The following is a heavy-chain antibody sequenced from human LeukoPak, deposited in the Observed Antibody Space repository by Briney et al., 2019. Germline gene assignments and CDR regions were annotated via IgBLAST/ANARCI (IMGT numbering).Heavy chain of an antibody. D-gene: IGHD6-19*01. V-gene: IGHV4-59*08. CDR1: GGSIRNYY. Sequence: SETLSLTCTVSGGSIRNYYGSWIRQPPGKGLEWVGYIYYSGSTSYNPSLKSRVTISVDTSKNQFSLKLSSVTAADTAVYYCARRGPRIAVAGSYYYGMDVWGQGTTVTVSS. CDR3: ARRGPRIAVAGSYYYGMDV. J-gene: IGHJ6*02. CDR2: IYYSGST.